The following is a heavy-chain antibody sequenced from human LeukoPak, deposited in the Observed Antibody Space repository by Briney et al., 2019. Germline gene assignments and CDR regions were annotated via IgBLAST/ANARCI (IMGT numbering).Heavy chain of an antibody. CDR1: GGSISSGDYY. V-gene: IGHV4-30-4*08. J-gene: IGHJ5*02. CDR2: IYYSGST. CDR3: ARWSSSGFDWFDP. Sequence: TPSQTLSLTCTVSGGSISSGDYYWSWIRQPPGKGLEWIGYIYYSGSTYYNPSLKSRVTISVDTSKNQFSLKLSSVTAADTAVYYCARWSSSGFDWFDPWGQGTLVTVSS. D-gene: IGHD6-19*01.